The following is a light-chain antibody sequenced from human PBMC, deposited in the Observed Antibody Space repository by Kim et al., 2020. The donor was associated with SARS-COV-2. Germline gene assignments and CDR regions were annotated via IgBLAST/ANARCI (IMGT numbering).Light chain of an antibody. J-gene: IGLJ1*01. CDR1: SSDVGGYNY. Sequence: QSALIQPASVSGSPGQSITISCTGTSSDVGGYNYVSWYQQHPGKAPKLMIYDVSKRPSGVSNRFSGSKSGNTASLTISGLQAEDEADYYCSSYTSSSTYVFGTGTKV. CDR2: DVS. CDR3: SSYTSSSTYV. V-gene: IGLV2-14*01.